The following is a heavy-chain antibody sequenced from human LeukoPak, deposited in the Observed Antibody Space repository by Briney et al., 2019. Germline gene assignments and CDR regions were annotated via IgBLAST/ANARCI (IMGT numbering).Heavy chain of an antibody. CDR2: ISSGSSYV. D-gene: IGHD6-19*01. Sequence: GGSLRLSCAASGFTFSSYSMNWVRQAPGKGLEWVSSISSGSSYVYYADSVKGRFTISRDNDKNSLYLLMNSLRAEDTAVYYCARVSLAGKKYYYGMDVWGQGTTVTVSS. CDR3: ARVSLAGKKYYYGMDV. V-gene: IGHV3-21*01. J-gene: IGHJ6*02. CDR1: GFTFSSYS.